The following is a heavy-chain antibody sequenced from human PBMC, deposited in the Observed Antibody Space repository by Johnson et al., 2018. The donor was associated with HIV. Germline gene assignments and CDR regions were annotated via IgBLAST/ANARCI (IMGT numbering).Heavy chain of an antibody. CDR2: IWYDGSNK. CDR1: GFTFSSYG. V-gene: IGHV3-33*01. Sequence: QVQLVESGGGVVQPGRSLRLSCAASGFTFSSYGMHWVRQAPGKGLEWVAVIWYDGSNKYYADSVKGRFTISRDNSKNSLYLQMNSLRAEDTAVYYCAREYTYGPDAFDIWGQGTRVTVSS. J-gene: IGHJ3*02. D-gene: IGHD3-10*01. CDR3: AREYTYGPDAFDI.